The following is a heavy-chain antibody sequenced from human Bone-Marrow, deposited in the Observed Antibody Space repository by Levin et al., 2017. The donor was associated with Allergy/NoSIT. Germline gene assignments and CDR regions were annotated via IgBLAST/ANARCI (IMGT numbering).Heavy chain of an antibody. V-gene: IGHV3-30*03. Sequence: GGSLRLSCAASGFTFSDYGMHWVRQAPGKGLEWVAVLSYNGRSNYYADSVKGRFTISRDNSKNTLYLQMKTLRPDDSAMYYCARSREEGSTPFDFWGQGTPVTVSS. D-gene: IGHD2-15*01. CDR2: LSYNGRSN. CDR3: ARSREEGSTPFDF. J-gene: IGHJ4*02. CDR1: GFTFSDYG.